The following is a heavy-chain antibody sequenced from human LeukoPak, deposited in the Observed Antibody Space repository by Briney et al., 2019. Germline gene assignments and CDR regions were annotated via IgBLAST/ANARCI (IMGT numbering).Heavy chain of an antibody. J-gene: IGHJ4*02. CDR2: ISGSGGST. D-gene: IGHD1-26*01. CDR1: GFSFSNYA. Sequence: GGSLRLSCVPSGFSFSNYAMSWVRQAPGKGLEWVSSISGSGGSTHYADSVKGRFTISRDKTKDTLYLQMNSLRVEDTAVYYCAARSSGNPYFWGQGTLVTVSS. V-gene: IGHV3-23*01. CDR3: AARSSGNPYF.